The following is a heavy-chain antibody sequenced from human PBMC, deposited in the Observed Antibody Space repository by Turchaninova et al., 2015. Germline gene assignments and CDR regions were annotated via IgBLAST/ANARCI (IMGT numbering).Heavy chain of an antibody. J-gene: IGHJ5*02. V-gene: IGHV3-9*01. CDR1: GFTFDDYG. Sequence: EVQLVESGGGLVQAGRSLRLSCAASGFTFDDYGMHWVRQAHGKGLEWVSGISWNSGSIAYADSVKGRFTISKDNAKKSLYLQMSSLRTEDTALYYGAKDSVANTLEGENWFDPWGQGTLVTVSS. CDR2: ISWNSGSI. D-gene: IGHD5-12*01. CDR3: AKDSVANTLEGENWFDP.